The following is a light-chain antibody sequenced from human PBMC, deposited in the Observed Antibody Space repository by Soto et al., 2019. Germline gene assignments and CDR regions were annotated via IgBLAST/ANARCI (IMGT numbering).Light chain of an antibody. Sequence: DIQMTQSPSSLSASVGNGVTITCGASQSISTYLNWYQQKPGKAPKLLIYAASSLQSGVPSRFSGSGSGTLFTLTISSLQPEDFATYYCQQTSSTPVTFGQGTRLEIK. J-gene: IGKJ5*01. V-gene: IGKV1-39*01. CDR3: QQTSSTPVT. CDR1: QSISTY. CDR2: AAS.